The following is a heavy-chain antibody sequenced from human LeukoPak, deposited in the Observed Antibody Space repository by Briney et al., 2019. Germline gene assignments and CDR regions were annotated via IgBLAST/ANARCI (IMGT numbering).Heavy chain of an antibody. J-gene: IGHJ6*03. D-gene: IGHD1-26*01. CDR3: ARAVRWELLYYYYYMDV. CDR2: INSDGSST. V-gene: IGHV3-74*01. CDR1: GFTFSSYW. Sequence: GGSLRLSCAASGFTFSSYWMHWVRQAPGKGLVWVSRINSDGSSTSYADSVKGRFTISRDNAKSTLYLQMNSLRAEDTAVYYCARAVRWELLYYYYYMDVWGKGTTVTVSS.